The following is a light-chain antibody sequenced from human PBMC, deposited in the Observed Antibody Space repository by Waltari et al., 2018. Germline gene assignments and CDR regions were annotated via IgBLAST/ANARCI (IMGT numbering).Light chain of an antibody. Sequence: EIVLTQSPATLSLSPGERATLSCRASQSVNKYLAWYQQKPGQAPRLLIYAASNRATGIPARFSGSGSGTDFTLTISSLEPEDFAVYYCQQRDNWPPRFTFGPGTKVDIK. CDR1: QSVNKY. CDR3: QQRDNWPPRFT. J-gene: IGKJ3*01. V-gene: IGKV3-11*01. CDR2: AAS.